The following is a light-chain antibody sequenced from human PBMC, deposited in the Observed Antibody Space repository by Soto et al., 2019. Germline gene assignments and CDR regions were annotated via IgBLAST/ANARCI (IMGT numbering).Light chain of an antibody. CDR3: QQYNNWPPLT. CDR2: GAS. V-gene: IGKV3-15*01. CDR1: ESVSSD. Sequence: EIVMTQSPATLSLSPWERATLSFSASESVSSDLAWYQQKPGQAPRLLIYGASTRATGIPARFSGSGSGTEFTLTISSLQSEDFAVYYCQQYNNWPPLTFGGGTKVDIK. J-gene: IGKJ4*01.